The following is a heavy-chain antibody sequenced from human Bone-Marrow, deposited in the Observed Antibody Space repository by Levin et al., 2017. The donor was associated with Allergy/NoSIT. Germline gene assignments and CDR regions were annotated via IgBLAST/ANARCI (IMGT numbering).Heavy chain of an antibody. CDR1: GGSISSYY. V-gene: IGHV4-59*01. CDR3: ARGKNHRSLITMIVVVPKWDAFDI. CDR2: IYYSGST. J-gene: IGHJ3*02. Sequence: PSETLSLTCTVSGGSISSYYWSWIRQPPGKGLEWIGYIYYSGSTNYNPSLKSRVTISVDTSKNQFSLKLSSVTAADTAVYYCARGKNHRSLITMIVVVPKWDAFDIWGQGTMVTVSS. D-gene: IGHD3-22*01.